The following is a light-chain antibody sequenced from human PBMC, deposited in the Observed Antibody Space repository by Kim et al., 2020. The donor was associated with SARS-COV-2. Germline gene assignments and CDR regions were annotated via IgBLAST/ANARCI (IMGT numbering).Light chain of an antibody. Sequence: DIQMTQSPSSLSASVGDRVIITCRASQTIGTSLSWFQQKPGKAPALLIYAASSVQSGVPSRFSGSGSGTDFTLSISSLQPEDFATYYCQQNYNYPPTFGQGTRLEIK. CDR1: QTIGTS. V-gene: IGKV1-39*01. CDR3: QQNYNYPPT. J-gene: IGKJ5*01. CDR2: AAS.